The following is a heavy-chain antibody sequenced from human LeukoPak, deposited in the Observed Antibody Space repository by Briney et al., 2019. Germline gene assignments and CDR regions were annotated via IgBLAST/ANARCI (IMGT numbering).Heavy chain of an antibody. CDR1: GGSISSYY. V-gene: IGHV4-4*07. D-gene: IGHD3-22*01. Sequence: SETLSLTCTVSGGSISSYYWSWIRQPAGKGLEWIGRIYTSGSTSYNPSLKSRVTISVDTSKNQFSLKLRSVTAADTAVYYCARDSTYYYDSSGYPAGPFDPWGQGTLVTVSS. J-gene: IGHJ5*02. CDR3: ARDSTYYYDSSGYPAGPFDP. CDR2: IYTSGST.